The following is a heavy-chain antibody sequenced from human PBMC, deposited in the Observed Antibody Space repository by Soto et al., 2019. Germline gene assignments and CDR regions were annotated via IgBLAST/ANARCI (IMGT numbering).Heavy chain of an antibody. D-gene: IGHD2-2*02. J-gene: IGHJ6*02. Sequence: GESLKISCKGSGYSFTSYWISWVRQMPGKGLAWMGRIDPSDSYTNYSPSFQGHVTTSADKYISTAYLPWCSLTASDTAMYYCARLPVEPAAIGAYYYCMDVWGQGTTVTVSS. CDR2: IDPSDSYT. CDR3: ARLPVEPAAIGAYYYCMDV. V-gene: IGHV5-10-1*01. CDR1: GYSFTSYW.